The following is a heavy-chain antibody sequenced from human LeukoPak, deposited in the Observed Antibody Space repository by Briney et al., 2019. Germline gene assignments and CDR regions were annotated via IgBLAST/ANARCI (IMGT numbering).Heavy chain of an antibody. J-gene: IGHJ4*02. CDR2: INSDGSST. D-gene: IGHD3-3*01. CDR3: ATNRITIFGVVTDY. CDR1: GFTFSSYW. Sequence: GGSLRLSCAASGFTFSSYWMHWVRQAPGKGLVWVSRINSDGSSTSYADSVKGRFTISRDNAKNMLYLQMNSLRAEDTAVYYCATNRITIFGVVTDYWGQGTLVTVSS. V-gene: IGHV3-74*01.